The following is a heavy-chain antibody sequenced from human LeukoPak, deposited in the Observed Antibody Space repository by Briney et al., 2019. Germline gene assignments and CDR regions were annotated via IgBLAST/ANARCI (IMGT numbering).Heavy chain of an antibody. CDR3: ARIYCGGDCRGYYYHYYMDV. CDR2: IYYSGST. V-gene: IGHV4-38-2*02. J-gene: IGHJ6*03. D-gene: IGHD2-21*02. CDR1: GYSISSGYY. Sequence: KPSETLSLTCTVSGYSISSGYYWGWIRQPPGKGLEWIGSIYYSGSTKYNPSLKSRVTISVDTSKNQFSLKLSSVTAADTAVYYCARIYCGGDCRGYYYHYYMDVWGKGTTVTISS.